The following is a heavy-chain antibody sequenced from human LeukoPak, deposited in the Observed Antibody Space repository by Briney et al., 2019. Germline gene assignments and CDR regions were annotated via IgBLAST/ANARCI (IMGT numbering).Heavy chain of an antibody. CDR2: INTNTGNP. D-gene: IGHD3-22*01. J-gene: IGHJ4*02. Sequence: ASVKVSCKASGYTFTSYAMNWVRQAPGQGLEWMGWINTNTGNPTYAQGFTGRFVFSLDTSVSTAYLQISRLKAEDTAVYYYARDFESSGYSHGPHFDYWGQGTLVTVSS. CDR3: ARDFESSGYSHGPHFDY. V-gene: IGHV7-4-1*02. CDR1: GYTFTSYA.